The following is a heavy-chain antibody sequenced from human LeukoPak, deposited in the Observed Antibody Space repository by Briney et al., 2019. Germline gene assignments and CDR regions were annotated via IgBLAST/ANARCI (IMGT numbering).Heavy chain of an antibody. V-gene: IGHV5-51*01. Sequence: GASLKISCGAARYNFASYWFGWLRQRPGKGLEGMGIIYPDDSDTRYHPSFQGLVTISADKSISTAYLQWSSLEASDTAIYYCARQSQYCSASSCPDYYFYFGMDVWGQGTTVTVSS. CDR2: IYPDDSDT. J-gene: IGHJ6*02. CDR1: RYNFASYW. D-gene: IGHD2-15*01. CDR3: ARQSQYCSASSCPDYYFYFGMDV.